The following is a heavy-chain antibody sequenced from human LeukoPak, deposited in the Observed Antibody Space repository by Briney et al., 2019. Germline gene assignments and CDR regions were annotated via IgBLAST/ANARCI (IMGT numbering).Heavy chain of an antibody. D-gene: IGHD6-6*01. CDR2: IIPIFGTA. Sequence: GASVKVSCKASGGTFSSYAISWARQAPGQGLEWMGGIIPIFGTANYAQKFQGRVTITTDESTSTAYMELSSLRSEDTAVYYCARGYSSSSLYGYWGQGTLVTVSS. CDR1: GGTFSSYA. CDR3: ARGYSSSSLYGY. V-gene: IGHV1-69*05. J-gene: IGHJ4*02.